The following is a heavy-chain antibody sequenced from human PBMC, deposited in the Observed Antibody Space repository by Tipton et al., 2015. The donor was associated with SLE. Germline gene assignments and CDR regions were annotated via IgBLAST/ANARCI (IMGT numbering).Heavy chain of an antibody. CDR3: ATAPPYSDPPYSIKRDY. V-gene: IGHV4-39*07. Sequence: TLSLTCTVSGGSIRSSSYYWGWIRQSPGKGLEWIGFTFSSAITYYNPSLRSRSTISIDTSKNQFSLHLTSVTAADTAVYYCATAPPYSDPPYSIKRDYWGQGTLVTVSS. J-gene: IGHJ4*02. CDR2: TFSSAIT. CDR1: GGSIRSSSYY. D-gene: IGHD6-13*01.